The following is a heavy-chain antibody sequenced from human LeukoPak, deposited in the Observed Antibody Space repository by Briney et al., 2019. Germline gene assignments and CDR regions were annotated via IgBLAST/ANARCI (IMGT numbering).Heavy chain of an antibody. V-gene: IGHV1-2*02. CDR2: INPNSGGT. J-gene: IGHJ4*02. CDR1: GYTFTGYY. CDR3: ARATGYCSGGSCYDGDY. Sequence: GASVKFSCKASGYTFTGYYVHWVRQAPGQGLEWMGWINPNSGGTNYAQKFQGRVTMTRDTSISTAYMELSRLRSDDTAVYYCARATGYCSGGSCYDGDYWGQGTLVTVSS. D-gene: IGHD2-15*01.